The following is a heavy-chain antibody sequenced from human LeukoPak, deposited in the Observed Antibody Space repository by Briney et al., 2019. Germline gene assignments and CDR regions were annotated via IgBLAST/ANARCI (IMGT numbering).Heavy chain of an antibody. CDR1: GFTVSSNY. J-gene: IGHJ6*02. CDR3: ARVTAAAGEYYYYYYGMDV. Sequence: GGSLRLSCAASGFTVSSNYMSWVRQAPGKGLEWVSVIYSGGSTYYADSVKGRFTISRDNSMNTLYLQMNSLRAEDTAVYYCARVTAAAGEYYYYYYGMDVWGQGTTVTVSS. CDR2: IYSGGST. V-gene: IGHV3-66*01. D-gene: IGHD6-13*01.